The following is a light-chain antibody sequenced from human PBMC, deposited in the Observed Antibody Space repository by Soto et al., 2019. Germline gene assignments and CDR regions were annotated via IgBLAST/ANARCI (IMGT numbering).Light chain of an antibody. V-gene: IGLV2-11*01. J-gene: IGLJ1*01. CDR1: SSDVGGYNY. CDR3: CSHAASYTYV. Sequence: QSALTQPRSVSGSPGHAVTISCTGTSSDVGGYNYVSWYQQRPGKAPKLMMYDVSRRHSGVPGRFSGSKSGNTASLTISGLQAEDEAEYFCCSHAASYTYVFGPGTKLTVL. CDR2: DVS.